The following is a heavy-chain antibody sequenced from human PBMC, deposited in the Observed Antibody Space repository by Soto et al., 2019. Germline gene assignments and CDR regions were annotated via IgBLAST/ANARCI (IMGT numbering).Heavy chain of an antibody. V-gene: IGHV1-18*01. CDR1: GYTFTSYG. CDR2: ISAYNGNT. Sequence: ASVKVSCKASGYTFTSYGISWVRQAPGQGLEWMGWISAYNGNTNYAQKLQGRVTMTTDTSTSTAYMELRSLRSDDTAVYYCASLVVVAATPFRQQGFDPWGQGTLVTVSS. CDR3: ASLVVVAATPFRQQGFDP. J-gene: IGHJ5*02. D-gene: IGHD2-15*01.